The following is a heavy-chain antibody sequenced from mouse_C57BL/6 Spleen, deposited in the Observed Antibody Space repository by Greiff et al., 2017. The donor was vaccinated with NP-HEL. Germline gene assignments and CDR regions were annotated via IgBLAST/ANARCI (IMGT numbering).Heavy chain of an antibody. D-gene: IGHD2-12*01. CDR1: GFTFTDYY. V-gene: IGHV7-3*01. CDR2: ISNKANGYTT. J-gene: IGHJ3*01. Sequence: EVTLMESGGGLVQPGGSLSLSCAASGFTFTDYYMSWVRQPPGKALAWLGFISNKANGYTTEYSASGKGRLTISRDNSQSNLDLQMNALRAEDRATYYCARYRSNDGQGAWFAYWGQGTLVTVSA. CDR3: ARYRSNDGQGAWFAY.